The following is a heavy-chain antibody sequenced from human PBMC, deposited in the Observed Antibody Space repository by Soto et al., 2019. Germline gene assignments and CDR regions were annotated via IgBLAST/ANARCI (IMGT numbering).Heavy chain of an antibody. CDR1: GGSISSGDYY. CDR3: ARDRDSSGWYYYYYGMDV. Sequence: QVQLQESGPGLVKPSQTLSLTCTVSGGSISSGDYYWSWIRQPPGKGLEWIGYIYYSGSTYYNPSLKSRVTISVDTSKNQFPLKLSSVTAADTAVYYCARDRDSSGWYYYYYGMDVWGQGTTVTVSS. J-gene: IGHJ6*02. CDR2: IYYSGST. V-gene: IGHV4-30-4*01. D-gene: IGHD6-19*01.